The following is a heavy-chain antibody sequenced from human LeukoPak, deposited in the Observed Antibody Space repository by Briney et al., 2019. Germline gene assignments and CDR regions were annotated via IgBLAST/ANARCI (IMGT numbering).Heavy chain of an antibody. D-gene: IGHD3-22*01. Sequence: PSETMSLTCTVSGGSISSGSYYWGWIRQPPGKGLEWIGSIYYSGSTYYNPSLKSRVTISVDTSKNQFSLKLSSVTAADTAVYYCARDHKYYYDSSGYYYTSDFDYWGQGTLVTVSS. CDR2: IYYSGST. V-gene: IGHV4-39*07. CDR1: GGSISSGSYY. J-gene: IGHJ4*02. CDR3: ARDHKYYYDSSGYYYTSDFDY.